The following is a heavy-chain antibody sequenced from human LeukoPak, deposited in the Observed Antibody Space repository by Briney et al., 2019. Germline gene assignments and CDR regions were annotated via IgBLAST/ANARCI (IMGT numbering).Heavy chain of an antibody. CDR3: ARDGEYYDSRGSYFDS. D-gene: IGHD3-22*01. J-gene: IGHJ4*02. V-gene: IGHV1-46*01. CDR1: GYTFTSYY. Sequence: ASVKVSCKASGYTFTSYYMHWVRQAPGQGLEWMGIINPSSGSTSNAQKFQGRVTMTRDTSTSTDYMELSSLRSEDTAVYYCARDGEYYDSRGSYFDSWGQGTLVTVSS. CDR2: INPSSGST.